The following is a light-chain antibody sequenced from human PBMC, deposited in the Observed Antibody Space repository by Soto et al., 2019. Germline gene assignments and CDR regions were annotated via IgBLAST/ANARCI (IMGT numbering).Light chain of an antibody. CDR1: SSDVGGYNY. J-gene: IGLJ2*01. CDR3: SSYTSSGTVV. V-gene: IGLV2-14*01. CDR2: DVS. Sequence: QSALTQPASVSGSPGQSITISCTGTSSDVGGYNYVSWYQQHPGKAPKLMIYDVSNRPSGVSNRFSGSKSGNTASLTISGLQAEDEVDYYCSSYTSSGTVVFGGGTQLTVL.